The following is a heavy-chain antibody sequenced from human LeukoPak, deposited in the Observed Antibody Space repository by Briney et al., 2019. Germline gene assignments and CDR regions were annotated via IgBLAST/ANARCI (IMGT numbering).Heavy chain of an antibody. CDR2: IYYSGST. D-gene: IGHD2-21*02. CDR1: GGSISSGDYY. J-gene: IGHJ5*02. Sequence: SETLSLTCTVSGGSISSGDYYWSWIRQPPGKGLEWIGYIYYSGSTYYNPSLKSRVTISVDASKNQFSLKLSSVTAADTAVYYCAREYGDDNWFDPWGQGTLVTVSS. CDR3: AREYGDDNWFDP. V-gene: IGHV4-30-4*01.